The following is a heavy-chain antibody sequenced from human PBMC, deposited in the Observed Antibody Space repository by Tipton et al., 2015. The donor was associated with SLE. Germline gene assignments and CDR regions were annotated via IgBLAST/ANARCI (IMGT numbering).Heavy chain of an antibody. CDR1: EFVFSNYA. V-gene: IGHV3-30*03. CDR2: ISYGGSYE. J-gene: IGHJ4*02. Sequence: SLRLSCAASEFVFSNYAMHWVRQAPGKGLEWVAAISYGGSYEYYADSVKGRFTISRDDSKSTLSLQMNSLRFEDTAVYYCARGYTFWSGFPANLDYWGQGTLVTVSS. D-gene: IGHD3-3*01. CDR3: ARGYTFWSGFPANLDY.